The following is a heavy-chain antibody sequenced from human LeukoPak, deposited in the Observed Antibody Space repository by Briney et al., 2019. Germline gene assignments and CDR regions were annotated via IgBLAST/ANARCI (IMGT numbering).Heavy chain of an antibody. CDR2: INPNSGGT. CDR1: GYTFTGYY. V-gene: IGHV1-2*02. D-gene: IGHD2-15*01. J-gene: IGHJ5*02. CDR3: ARGYCSGGSCYRYNWFDP. Sequence: GASVKVSCKASGYTFTGYYLHWVRQAPGQGLEGMGWINPNSGGTNYAQKFQGRVTMTRDTSISTAYMELSRLRSDDTAVYYCARGYCSGGSCYRYNWFDPWGQGTLVTVSS.